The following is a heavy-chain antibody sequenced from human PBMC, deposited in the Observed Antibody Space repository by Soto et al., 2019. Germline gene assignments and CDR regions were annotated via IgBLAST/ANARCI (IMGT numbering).Heavy chain of an antibody. CDR1: GVTFSSCA. D-gene: IGHD6-19*01. CDR2: IIPIFGTA. V-gene: IGHV1-69*01. J-gene: IGHJ4*02. CDR3: ARGYSSGWDESFDL. Sequence: QVQLVQSGAEVKKPGSSVKVSCKAPGVTFSSCALSWVRPAPGQGLEWMGGIIPIFGTANYAQKLQGRVTITADESTSTAYVELSSLRSEDTAVYYCARGYSSGWDESFDLRGQGTLVTGSS.